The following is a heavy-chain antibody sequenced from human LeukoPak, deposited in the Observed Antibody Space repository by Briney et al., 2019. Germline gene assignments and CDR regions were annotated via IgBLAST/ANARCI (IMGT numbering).Heavy chain of an antibody. CDR2: INHSGST. CDR3: ARSELLWFGKQSGWSDP. Sequence: SETLSLTCAVYGGSFSGYYWSWIRQPPGKGLEWIGEINHSGSTNYNPSLKSRVTISVDTSKNQFSLKLSSVTAADTAVYYCARSELLWFGKQSGWSDPWGQGTLVTVSS. J-gene: IGHJ5*02. CDR1: GGSFSGYY. V-gene: IGHV4-34*01. D-gene: IGHD3-10*01.